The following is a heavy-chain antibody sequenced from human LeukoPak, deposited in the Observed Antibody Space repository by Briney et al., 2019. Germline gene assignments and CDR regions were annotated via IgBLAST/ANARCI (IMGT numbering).Heavy chain of an antibody. CDR3: TRVNLRGSQYNWFDP. J-gene: IGHJ5*02. Sequence: SVKVSCKTSGGTFRSHIFSWVRQAPGQGLEWMGKITPIIESAKYSQKFRDRLTITGDSSTGTAYMELSSLTPEDTALYYCTRVNLRGSQYNWFDPWGQGTLVIVSS. CDR1: GGTFRSHI. CDR2: ITPIIESA. V-gene: IGHV1-69*08. D-gene: IGHD1-26*01.